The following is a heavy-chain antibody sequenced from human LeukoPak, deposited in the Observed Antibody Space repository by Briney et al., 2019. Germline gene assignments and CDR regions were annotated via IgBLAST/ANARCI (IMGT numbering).Heavy chain of an antibody. J-gene: IGHJ4*02. Sequence: VGALRLSCAASGFTLSSYAMSWVRQAPGKGLEWVSAISGSGGSTYYADSVKGRFTISRDNSKNTLYLQMNSLRAEDTAVYYCAKIAEAVSSNYYFDYWGQGTLVTVSS. D-gene: IGHD2-21*01. CDR3: AKIAEAVSSNYYFDY. CDR1: GFTLSSYA. CDR2: ISGSGGST. V-gene: IGHV3-23*01.